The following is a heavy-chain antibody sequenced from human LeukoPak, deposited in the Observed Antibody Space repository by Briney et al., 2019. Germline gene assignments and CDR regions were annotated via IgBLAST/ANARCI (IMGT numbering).Heavy chain of an antibody. D-gene: IGHD6-19*01. V-gene: IGHV3-30-3*01. CDR3: ARLQVSVKAVAGDYYFDY. CDR2: ISYDGSNK. CDR1: GFSFDYYW. Sequence: PGGSLRLSCAASGFSFDYYWMHWVRQAPGKGLEWVAVISYDGSNKYYADSVKGRFTISRDISKNTLYLQMNSLRAEDTAVYYCARLQVSVKAVAGDYYFDYWGQGTLVTVSS. J-gene: IGHJ4*02.